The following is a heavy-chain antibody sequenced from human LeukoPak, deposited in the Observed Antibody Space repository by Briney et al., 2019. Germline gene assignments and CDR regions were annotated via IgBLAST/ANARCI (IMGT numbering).Heavy chain of an antibody. D-gene: IGHD5-24*01. Sequence: VRQPAGXGLEWVSALGTAGDTFYPGSVKGRFTISRDNAKKSLFLQMNSLRVEDTAIYYCARQSTPHGNFDYWGQGTLVTVSS. V-gene: IGHV3-13*01. J-gene: IGHJ4*02. CDR3: ARQSTPHGNFDY. CDR2: LGTAGDT.